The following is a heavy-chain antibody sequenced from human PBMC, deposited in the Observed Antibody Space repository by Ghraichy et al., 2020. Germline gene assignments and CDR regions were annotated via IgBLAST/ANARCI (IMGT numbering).Heavy chain of an antibody. CDR3: ARVAGTGAGNDL. D-gene: IGHD1-1*01. CDR2: INLDGSAK. CDR1: RFNFSNYW. Sequence: GESLNISCAASRFNFSNYWMSWVRQAPGKGLEWVANINLDGSAKYYVDSVKGRFTLSRDNAKKSVYLQMNSLRVDDTAVYYCARVAGTGAGNDLWGQGTLVTVSS. J-gene: IGHJ5*02. V-gene: IGHV3-7*03.